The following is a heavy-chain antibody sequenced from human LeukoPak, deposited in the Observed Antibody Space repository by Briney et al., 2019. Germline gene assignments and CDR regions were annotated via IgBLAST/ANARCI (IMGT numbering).Heavy chain of an antibody. CDR2: IIPIFGTA. V-gene: IGHV1-69*05. J-gene: IGHJ6*03. CDR1: GGTFSSYA. Sequence: GSSVKVSCKASGGTFSSYAISWVRQAPGQGLEWMGRIIPIFGTANYAQKFQGRVTITTDESTSTAYMELSSLRSEDTAVYYCAGSYSSSWSSYYYYYYMTSGAKGPRSPSP. D-gene: IGHD6-13*01. CDR3: AGSYSSSWSSYYYYYYMTS.